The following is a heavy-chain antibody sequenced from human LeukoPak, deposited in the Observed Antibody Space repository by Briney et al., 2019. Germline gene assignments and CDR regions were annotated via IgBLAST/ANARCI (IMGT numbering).Heavy chain of an antibody. V-gene: IGHV4-34*01. CDR1: GGSFSGYY. CDR2: INHSGST. Sequence: PSETLSLTCAVCGGSFSGYYWSWIRQPPGKGLEWIGEINHSGSTNYNPSLKSRVTISVDTSKNQFSLKLSSVTAADTAVYYCARGNGFWSGYSYFDYWGQGTLVTVSS. J-gene: IGHJ4*02. CDR3: ARGNGFWSGYSYFDY. D-gene: IGHD3-3*01.